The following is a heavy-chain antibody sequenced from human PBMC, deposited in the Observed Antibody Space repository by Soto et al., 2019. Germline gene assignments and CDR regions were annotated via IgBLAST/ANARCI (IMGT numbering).Heavy chain of an antibody. V-gene: IGHV4-59*08. Sequence: SETLSLTCTVSGGSISSYYWSWIRQPPGKGLEWIGYIYYSGSTNYNPSLKSRVTISVDTSKNQFSLKLSSVTAADTAVYYCARYCSSTRGGVYYYYMDVWGKGTTVTVSS. D-gene: IGHD2-2*01. CDR1: GGSISSYY. J-gene: IGHJ6*03. CDR3: ARYCSSTRGGVYYYYMDV. CDR2: IYYSGST.